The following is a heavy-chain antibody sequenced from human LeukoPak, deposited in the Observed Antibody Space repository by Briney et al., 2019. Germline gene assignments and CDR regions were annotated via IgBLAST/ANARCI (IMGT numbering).Heavy chain of an antibody. V-gene: IGHV1-18*01. CDR3: ARSAGLYYYDSSGYPPFDY. CDR1: GYTLTSYG. Sequence: ASVKVSCKASGYTLTSYGISWVRQAPGQGLEWMGWISAYNGNTNYAQKLQGRVTMTTDTSTSTAYMELRSLRSDDTAVYYCARSAGLYYYDSSGYPPFDYWGQGTLVTVSS. J-gene: IGHJ4*02. CDR2: ISAYNGNT. D-gene: IGHD3-22*01.